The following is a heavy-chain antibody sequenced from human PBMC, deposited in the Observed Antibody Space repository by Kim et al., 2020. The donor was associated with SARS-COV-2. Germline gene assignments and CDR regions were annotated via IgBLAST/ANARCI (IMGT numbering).Heavy chain of an antibody. J-gene: IGHJ4*02. V-gene: IGHV4-31*02. CDR3: ARTGGYSSSDY. CDR2: T. D-gene: IGHD6-13*01. Sequence: TYYNPSLKSRVTISVDTSKNQFSLKLSSVTAADTAVYYCARTGGYSSSDYWGQGTLVTVSS.